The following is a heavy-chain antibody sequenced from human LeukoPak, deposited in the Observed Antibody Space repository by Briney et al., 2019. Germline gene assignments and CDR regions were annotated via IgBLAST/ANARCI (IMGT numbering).Heavy chain of an antibody. CDR1: GGSFSSGDYY. CDR3: ARVDCSGGKCYWPLFDH. CDR2: IYYSGST. Sequence: SETLSLTCTVSGGSFSSGDYYWPWIRQPPGKGLEGIVYIYYSGSTYYNPSLKSRVALSVDTSKNQFSLKLNSVTATDRAVYYCARVDCSGGKCYWPLFDHWGQGTLVTVSS. D-gene: IGHD2-15*01. J-gene: IGHJ4*02. V-gene: IGHV4-30-4*01.